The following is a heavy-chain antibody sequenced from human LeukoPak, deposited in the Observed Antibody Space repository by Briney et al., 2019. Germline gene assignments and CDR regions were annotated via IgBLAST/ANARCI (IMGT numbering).Heavy chain of an antibody. J-gene: IGHJ4*02. CDR3: AGAPAGGSDWLSPFDY. CDR1: GGSISSSSYY. V-gene: IGHV4-39*01. D-gene: IGHD3-9*01. CDR2: IYYSGTT. Sequence: PSETLSLTCTVSGGSISSSSYYWGWIRQPPGKGLEWIGSIYYSGTTYYNPSLKSRVTISVDTSKNQFSLKLTSVTAADTAIYYCAGAPAGGSDWLSPFDYWGQGTLVTVSS.